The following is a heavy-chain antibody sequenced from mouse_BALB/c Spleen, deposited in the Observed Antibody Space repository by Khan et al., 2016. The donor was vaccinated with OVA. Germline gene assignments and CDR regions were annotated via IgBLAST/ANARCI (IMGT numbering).Heavy chain of an antibody. J-gene: IGHJ2*01. CDR2: INPTSGYT. CDR3: TRDRIDY. CDR1: GYTFTTYW. V-gene: IGHV1-7*01. Sequence: QVQLVQSGAERAKPGASVKMSCKASGYTFTTYWMHWVKQRPGQGLEWIGYINPTSGYTDYNEKFKERATLSADKSSSTAYMQLSSLTSEDSAVYYCTRDRIDYWGQGTTLTVSS.